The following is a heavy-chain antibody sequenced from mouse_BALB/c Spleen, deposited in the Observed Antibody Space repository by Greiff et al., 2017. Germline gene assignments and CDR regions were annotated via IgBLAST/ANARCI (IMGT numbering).Heavy chain of an antibody. D-gene: IGHD1-1*01. V-gene: IGHV1S137*01. CDR3: ASLRSYGTTVVADYYAMDY. CDR2: ISTYYGDA. Sequence: QVHVKQSGAELVRPGVSVKISCKGSGYTFTDYAMHWVKQSHAKSLEWIGVISTYYGDASYNQKFKGKATMTVDKSSSTAYMELARLTSEDSAIYYCASLRSYGTTVVADYYAMDYWGQGTSVTVSS. J-gene: IGHJ4*01. CDR1: GYTFTDYA.